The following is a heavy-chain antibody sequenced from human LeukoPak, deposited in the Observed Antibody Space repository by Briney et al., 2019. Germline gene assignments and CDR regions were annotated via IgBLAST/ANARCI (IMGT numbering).Heavy chain of an antibody. J-gene: IGHJ4*02. D-gene: IGHD4-17*01. CDR2: LYYGGST. Sequence: SETLSLACTVSDASISSFYWTWIRQPPGMGLEWIGCLYYGGSTNYNPSLKSRVAMSVDTSKNQFSLKLSSVTAADTAVYFCARDSGLRRIDYWGQGTLVTVSS. CDR3: ARDSGLRRIDY. V-gene: IGHV4-59*01. CDR1: DASISSFY.